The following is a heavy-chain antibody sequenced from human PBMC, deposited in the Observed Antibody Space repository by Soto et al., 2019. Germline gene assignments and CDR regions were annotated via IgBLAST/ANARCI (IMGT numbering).Heavy chain of an antibody. J-gene: IGHJ6*02. V-gene: IGHV4-4*07. CDR1: GGSMSSYY. Sequence: KASETLSLTCTVSGGSMSSYYVSWIRQSAGKGLEWIGRIDTSGTTNYNPSLKSRVTMSVDASKNHFSLNLSSVTAADTAVYYCARGPRGYVYYHGMDVWGQGTTVTVSS. CDR3: ARGPRGYVYYHGMDV. D-gene: IGHD3-10*01. CDR2: IDTSGTT.